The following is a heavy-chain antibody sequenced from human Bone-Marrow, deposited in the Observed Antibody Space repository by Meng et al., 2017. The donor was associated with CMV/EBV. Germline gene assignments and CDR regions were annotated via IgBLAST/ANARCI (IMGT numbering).Heavy chain of an antibody. CDR1: GFTFSSYW. V-gene: IGHV3-7*03. J-gene: IGHJ4*02. CDR3: ARARSSSRSGGFDY. CDR2: IKQDGSEK. Sequence: GESLKISCAASGFTFSSYWMSWVRQAPGKGLEWVANIKQDGSEKYYVDSVKGRFTISRDNAKNSLYLQMNSLRSEDTAVYYCARARSSSRSGGFDYWGKGTLVTVSS. D-gene: IGHD6-13*01.